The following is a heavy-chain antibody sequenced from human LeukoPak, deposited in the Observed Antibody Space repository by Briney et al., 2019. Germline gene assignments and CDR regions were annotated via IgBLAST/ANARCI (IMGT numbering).Heavy chain of an antibody. CDR3: ARDQVWFDP. J-gene: IGHJ5*02. V-gene: IGHV4-34*01. CDR1: GGSFSGYY. Sequence: PSETLSLTCAVYGGSFSGYYWSWIRQPPGKGLEWIGEINHSGSTNYNPSLKSRVTISVDTSKNQFSLKLSSVTAADTAVYYCARDQVWFDPWGQGTLVTVSS. CDR2: INHSGST.